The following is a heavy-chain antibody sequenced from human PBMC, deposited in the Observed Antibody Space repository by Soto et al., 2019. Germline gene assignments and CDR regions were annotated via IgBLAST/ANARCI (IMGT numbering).Heavy chain of an antibody. CDR3: ARDSYCSGGSCYSFDY. J-gene: IGHJ4*02. Sequence: HPGXSLRLSCAASGFTVSSNYISWVFQAQGKGLEWVSVIYSGGSTYYADSVKGRFTISKDNSKNTLYLQMNSLRAEDTAVYYCARDSYCSGGSCYSFDYWGLGTLVTVSS. CDR2: IYSGGST. V-gene: IGHV3-66*01. CDR1: GFTVSSNY. D-gene: IGHD2-15*01.